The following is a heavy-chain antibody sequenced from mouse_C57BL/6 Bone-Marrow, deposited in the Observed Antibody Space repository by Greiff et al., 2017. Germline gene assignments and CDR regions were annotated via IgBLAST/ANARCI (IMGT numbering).Heavy chain of an antibody. CDR2: ISDGGSYT. D-gene: IGHD1-1*01. J-gene: IGHJ4*01. CDR1: GFTFSSYA. CDR3: AREGRYSGSLMDY. Sequence: EVQLVESGGGLVKPGGSLKLSCAASGFTFSSYAMSWVRQTPEKRLEWVATISDGGSYTYYPDNVKGRFTISRDNAKNNLYLQMSHLKSEDTAMDYCAREGRYSGSLMDYWGQGTSVTVSS. V-gene: IGHV5-4*01.